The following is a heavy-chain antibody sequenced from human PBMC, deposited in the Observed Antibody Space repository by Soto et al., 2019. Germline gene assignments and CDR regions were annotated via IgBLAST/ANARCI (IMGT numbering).Heavy chain of an antibody. J-gene: IGHJ4*02. CDR1: GAPISNTDW. CDR2: IYHSGTT. Sequence: QVQLQESGPGLGEASGTLSLTCAVSGAPISNTDWWRWVRQRPGKGLEWIGEIYHSGTTNCDPSLKSRVTISLDKSKSQFSLKLTSVTAADTAVYYCAIPGAGDFDYWGQGTLVTVSS. V-gene: IGHV4-4*02. CDR3: AIPGAGDFDY. D-gene: IGHD6-13*01.